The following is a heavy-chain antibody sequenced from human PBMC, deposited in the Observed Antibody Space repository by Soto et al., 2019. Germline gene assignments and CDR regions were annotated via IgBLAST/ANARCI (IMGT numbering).Heavy chain of an antibody. CDR2: IWYDGSNK. Sequence: QVQLVESGGGVVQPGRSLRLSCAASGFTFSSYGMHWVRQAPGKGLEWVAVIWYDGSNKYYADSVKGRFTISRDNSKNKLYLQMNSRIAEDTAVYYCARVWYDYIWGSYRSFQPPDYWGQGTLVTVSS. V-gene: IGHV3-33*01. D-gene: IGHD3-16*02. CDR1: GFTFSSYG. J-gene: IGHJ4*02. CDR3: ARVWYDYIWGSYRSFQPPDY.